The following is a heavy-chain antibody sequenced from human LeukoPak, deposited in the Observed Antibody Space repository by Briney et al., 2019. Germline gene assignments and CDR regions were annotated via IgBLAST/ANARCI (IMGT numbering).Heavy chain of an antibody. V-gene: IGHV4-38-2*02. Sequence: PSETLSLTCTVSGYSISSGYYWGWIRQPPGKGLEWIGSIYHSGSTYYNPSLKSRVTISVDTSKNQFSLKLSSVTAADTAVYYCAREGYCSGGSCVRGGDAFDIWGQGTMVTVSS. J-gene: IGHJ3*02. CDR1: GYSISSGYY. CDR3: AREGYCSGGSCVRGGDAFDI. CDR2: IYHSGST. D-gene: IGHD2-15*01.